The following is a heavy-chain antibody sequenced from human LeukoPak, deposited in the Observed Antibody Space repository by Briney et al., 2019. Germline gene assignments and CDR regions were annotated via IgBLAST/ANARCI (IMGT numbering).Heavy chain of an antibody. Sequence: GGSLRLSCAASGFTFSSYWMSWVRQAPGKGLEWVANIKQDGGEKYYVDSVKGRFTISRDNAKNSLYLQMNSLRAEDTAVYYCARDFRSYDATTGTRNDAFDIWGQGTMVTVSS. CDR1: GFTFSSYW. CDR2: IKQDGGEK. J-gene: IGHJ3*02. D-gene: IGHD1-1*01. V-gene: IGHV3-7*01. CDR3: ARDFRSYDATTGTRNDAFDI.